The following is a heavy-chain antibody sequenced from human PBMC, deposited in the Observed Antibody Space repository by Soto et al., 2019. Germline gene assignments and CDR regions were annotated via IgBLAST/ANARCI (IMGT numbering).Heavy chain of an antibody. J-gene: IGHJ6*02. Sequence: GGSLRLSCAASGFTFSSYSMNWVRQAPGKGLEWVSYISSSSSTIYYADSVKGRFTISRDNAKNSLCLQMNSLRDEDTAVYYCARRVLEGMDVWGQGTTVTVSS. CDR3: ARRVLEGMDV. D-gene: IGHD3-10*01. CDR2: ISSSSSTI. CDR1: GFTFSSYS. V-gene: IGHV3-48*02.